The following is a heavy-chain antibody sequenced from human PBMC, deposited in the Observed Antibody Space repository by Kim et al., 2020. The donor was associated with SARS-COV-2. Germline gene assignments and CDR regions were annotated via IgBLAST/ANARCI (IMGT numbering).Heavy chain of an antibody. Sequence: SQTLSLTCAISGDSVSSNSAAWNWIRQSPSRGLEWLGRTYYRSKWYNDYAVSVKSRITINPDTSKNQFSLQLNSVTPEDTAVYYCAREKDYDSSGYYGFGWFDPWGQGTLVTVSS. D-gene: IGHD3-22*01. CDR3: AREKDYDSSGYYGFGWFDP. CDR2: TYYRSKWYN. CDR1: GDSVSSNSAA. V-gene: IGHV6-1*01. J-gene: IGHJ5*02.